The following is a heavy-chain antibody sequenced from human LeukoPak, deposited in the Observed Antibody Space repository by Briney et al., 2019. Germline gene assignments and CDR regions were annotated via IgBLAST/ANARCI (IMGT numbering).Heavy chain of an antibody. CDR2: IYYSGST. Sequence: SETLSLTCTVSGGSISSSSDYWGWIRQPPGKGLEWIGSIYYSGSTYYNPSRKSRVTISVDTSKNQFSLKLSSVTAADTAVYYCARQPLNSGSYFDYWGQGTLVTVSS. CDR3: ARQPLNSGSYFDY. V-gene: IGHV4-39*01. CDR1: GGSISSSSDY. D-gene: IGHD1-26*01. J-gene: IGHJ4*02.